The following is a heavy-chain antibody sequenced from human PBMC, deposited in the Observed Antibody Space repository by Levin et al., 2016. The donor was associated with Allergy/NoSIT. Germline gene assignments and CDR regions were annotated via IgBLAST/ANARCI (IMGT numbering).Heavy chain of an antibody. V-gene: IGHV4-59*13. J-gene: IGHJ5*02. Sequence: SETLSLTCTVSAGSTSSYYWNWIRQPPGKGLEWIGYIYYSGSTNYNPSLGGRVTISVDTSKNQFSLKLSSVTAADTAVYYCAAVLTGTMGWFDPWGQGTLVTVSS. CDR3: AAVLTGTMGWFDP. CDR2: IYYSGST. D-gene: IGHD1-7*01. CDR1: AGSTSSYY.